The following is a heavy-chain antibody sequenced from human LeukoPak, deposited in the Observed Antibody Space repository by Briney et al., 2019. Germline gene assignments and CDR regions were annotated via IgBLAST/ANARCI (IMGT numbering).Heavy chain of an antibody. CDR3: ARGLSSYYYYYGMDV. D-gene: IGHD2-2*01. CDR1: GGSISSYY. J-gene: IGHJ6*02. V-gene: IGHV4-59*01. CDR2: IYYSGST. Sequence: SETLSLTCTVSGGSISSYYWSWIRQPPGKGLEWIGYIYYSGSTNYNPSLKSRVTISVDTSKNRFSLKLSSVTAADTAVYYCARGLSSYYYYYGMDVWGQGTTVTVSS.